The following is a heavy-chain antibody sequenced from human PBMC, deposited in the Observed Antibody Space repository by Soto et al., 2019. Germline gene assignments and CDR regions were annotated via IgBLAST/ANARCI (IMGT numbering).Heavy chain of an antibody. CDR3: ARXXGWSVDY. D-gene: IGHD3-10*01. V-gene: IGHV4-59*01. Sequence: QVQLQESGPGLVKPSETLSLTCTXXXXXXXXXXXXXXXXXXGKGLEWIGYIYYSGSTNYNPSLKXXVXXXXXXXXXXXXXXXXXXXXXXXXXYYCARXXGWSVDYWGQGTLVTVSS. J-gene: IGHJ4*02. CDR2: IYYSGST. CDR1: XXXXXXXX.